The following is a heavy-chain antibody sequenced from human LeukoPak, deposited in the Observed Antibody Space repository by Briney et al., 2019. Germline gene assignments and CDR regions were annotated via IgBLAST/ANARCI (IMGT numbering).Heavy chain of an antibody. D-gene: IGHD3-22*01. CDR2: IYYSGST. V-gene: IGHV4-39*07. CDR1: GGSISSSSYY. J-gene: IGHJ3*02. Sequence: SETLSLTCTVSGGSISSSSYYWGWIRQPPGKGLEWIGSIYYSGSTYYNPSLKSRVTISVDTSKNQFSLKLSSVTAADTAVYYCAREYYYDSSGYPAGAFDIWGQGTMVTVSS. CDR3: AREYYYDSSGYPAGAFDI.